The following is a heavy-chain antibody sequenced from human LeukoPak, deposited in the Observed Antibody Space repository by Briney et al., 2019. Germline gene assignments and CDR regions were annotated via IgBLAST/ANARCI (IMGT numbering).Heavy chain of an antibody. Sequence: PSETLSLTCTVSGGSISSSSYYWGWIRQPPGKGLEWIGSIYYSGSTYYNPSLKSRVTISVDTSKNQFSLKLSSVTAADTAVYYCARVRGLRFLEWLSGFDYWGQGTLVTVSS. V-gene: IGHV4-39*01. CDR2: IYYSGST. D-gene: IGHD3-3*01. CDR1: GGSISSSSYY. J-gene: IGHJ4*02. CDR3: ARVRGLRFLEWLSGFDY.